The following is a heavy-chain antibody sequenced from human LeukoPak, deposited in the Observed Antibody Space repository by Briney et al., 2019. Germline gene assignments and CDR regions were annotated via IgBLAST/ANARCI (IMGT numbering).Heavy chain of an antibody. V-gene: IGHV1-18*01. CDR2: IGAYNGNT. J-gene: IGHJ5*02. Sequence: ASVKVSCKASGYTFTSYGISWVRQAPGQGLEWMGWIGAYNGNTNYAQKFQGRVTITRNTSISTAYMELSSLRSEDTAVYYCARGVAWYYYGSATENWFDPWGQGTLVTVSS. CDR1: GYTFTSYG. D-gene: IGHD3-10*01. CDR3: ARGVAWYYYGSATENWFDP.